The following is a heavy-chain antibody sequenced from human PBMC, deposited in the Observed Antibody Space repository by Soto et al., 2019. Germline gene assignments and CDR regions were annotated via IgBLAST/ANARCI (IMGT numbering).Heavy chain of an antibody. CDR1: GYTFTSYD. V-gene: IGHV1-8*01. Sequence: QVQLVQSGAEVKKPGASVKVSCKASGYTFTSYDINWVRQATGQGLEWMGWMNPNSGNTGYAQKFQGRVTMTRNTCISTANMELSSLRSEDTAVYYCAGRGYSSSWYYYYYYGMDVWGQGTTVTVSS. J-gene: IGHJ6*02. CDR3: AGRGYSSSWYYYYYYGMDV. D-gene: IGHD6-13*01. CDR2: MNPNSGNT.